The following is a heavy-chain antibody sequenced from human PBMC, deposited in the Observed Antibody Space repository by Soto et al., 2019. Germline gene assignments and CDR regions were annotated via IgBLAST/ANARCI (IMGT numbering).Heavy chain of an antibody. D-gene: IGHD3-10*01. CDR3: ARRTHISFGPSAGSYYFDY. J-gene: IGHJ4*02. V-gene: IGHV4-34*01. CDR1: GGSFSGYY. Sequence: PSETLSLTCAVYGGSFSGYYWSWIRQPPGKGLEWIGEINHSGSTNYNPSLKSRVTISVDTSKNQFSLKLSSVTAADTAVYYCARRTHISFGPSAGSYYFDYWGQGTLVTVSS. CDR2: INHSGST.